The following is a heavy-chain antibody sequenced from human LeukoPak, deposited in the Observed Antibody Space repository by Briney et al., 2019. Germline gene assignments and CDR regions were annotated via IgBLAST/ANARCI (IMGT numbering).Heavy chain of an antibody. Sequence: GGSLRLSCVVSGVTFTNAWMSWVRQAPGKGLEWVGRIKSKPDGGKTDYAAPVKGRFTISRDNSKNMLYLQMNSLRAEDTAVYYCAGGWSYYYFDFRGQGTLVTVSS. D-gene: IGHD3-10*01. V-gene: IGHV3-15*01. CDR2: IKSKPDGGKT. CDR1: GVTFTNAW. CDR3: AGGWSYYYFDF. J-gene: IGHJ4*02.